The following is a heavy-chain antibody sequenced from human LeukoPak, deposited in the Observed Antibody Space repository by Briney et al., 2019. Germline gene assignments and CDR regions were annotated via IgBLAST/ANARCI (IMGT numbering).Heavy chain of an antibody. CDR1: GYTFTGYY. J-gene: IGHJ4*02. Sequence: ASVKVSCKTSGYTFTGYYMHWVRQAPGQGLEWMGWMNPNSGGSNYAQKFQGRVTMTRDTYIGTAYLELSSLRSDDTAVYYCATRVVAGIPYYFDHWGQGTLVSVSS. CDR3: ATRVVAGIPYYFDH. V-gene: IGHV1-2*02. D-gene: IGHD6-19*01. CDR2: MNPNSGGS.